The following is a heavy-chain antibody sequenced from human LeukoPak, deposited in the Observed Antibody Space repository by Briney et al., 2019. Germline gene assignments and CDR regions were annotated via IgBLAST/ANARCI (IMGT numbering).Heavy chain of an antibody. Sequence: GGSLRLSCAASGFTFSSFWMSWVRQAPGKGLGGEANIKQDGSEKYYVDSVKGRVTISRDNAKNSLYLQMNSLRAEDAAVYYCARGYYDILAGYYTAHYFDYWGQGTLVTVSS. CDR1: GFTFSSFW. CDR2: IKQDGSEK. CDR3: ARGYYDILAGYYTAHYFDY. V-gene: IGHV3-7*03. J-gene: IGHJ4*02. D-gene: IGHD3-9*01.